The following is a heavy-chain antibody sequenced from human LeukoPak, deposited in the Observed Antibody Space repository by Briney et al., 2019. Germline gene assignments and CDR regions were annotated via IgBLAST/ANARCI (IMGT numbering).Heavy chain of an antibody. D-gene: IGHD3-22*01. CDR1: GFTFSGSA. CDR3: ARGTYYYDSSGPLFDY. J-gene: IGHJ4*02. CDR2: IRSKANSYAT. V-gene: IGHV3-73*01. Sequence: GGSLRLSCAASGFTFSGSAMHWVRQASGKGLEWVGRIRSKANSYATAYAASVKGRFTISRDDSKNTAYLQMNSLRAEDTAVYYCARGTYYYDSSGPLFDYWGQGTLVTVSS.